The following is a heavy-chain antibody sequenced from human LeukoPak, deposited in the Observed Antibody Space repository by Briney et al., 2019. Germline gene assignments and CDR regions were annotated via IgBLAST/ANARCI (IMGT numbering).Heavy chain of an antibody. CDR3: ARDPRGYSYGNWFDP. D-gene: IGHD5-18*01. CDR1: GGSFSGYY. CDR2: INHSGST. Sequence: SETLSLTCAVYGGSFSGYYWSWVRQPPGKELEWSGEINHSGSTNYNPSLKRRVTISVDTSKNQFSLKLSSVTAADTAVYYCARDPRGYSYGNWFDPWGQGTLVTVSS. J-gene: IGHJ5*02. V-gene: IGHV4-34*01.